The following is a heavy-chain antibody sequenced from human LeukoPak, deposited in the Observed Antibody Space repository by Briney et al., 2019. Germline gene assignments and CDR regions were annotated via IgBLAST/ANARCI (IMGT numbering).Heavy chain of an antibody. CDR2: INPSGGST. CDR1: GYTFTSYY. CDR3: ARDPEGITIFATGVVPDY. D-gene: IGHD3-3*01. Sequence: ASVKVFCKASGYTFTSYYMHWVRQAPGQGLEWMGIINPSGGSTSYAQKFQGRVTMTRDTSTSTVYMELSSLRSEDTAVYYCARDPEGITIFATGVVPDYWGQGTLVTVSS. J-gene: IGHJ4*02. V-gene: IGHV1-46*01.